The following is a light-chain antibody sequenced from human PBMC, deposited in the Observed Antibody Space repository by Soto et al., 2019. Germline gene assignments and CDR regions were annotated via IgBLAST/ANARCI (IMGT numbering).Light chain of an antibody. J-gene: IGKJ4*01. V-gene: IGKV3-20*01. CDR1: QSVSSSY. Sequence: EIVLTQSPGTLSLSPGERATLSCRASQSVSSSYLSWYQHRPGQAPRLLIYGASTRAIGIPDRFSGSGSGTDFTLTISRLEPEDFVVYYCQQASTFSGGTKVEIK. CDR3: QQAST. CDR2: GAS.